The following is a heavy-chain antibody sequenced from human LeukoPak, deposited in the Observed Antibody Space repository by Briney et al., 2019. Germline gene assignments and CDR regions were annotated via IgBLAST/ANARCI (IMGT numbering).Heavy chain of an antibody. D-gene: IGHD3-22*01. Sequence: SETLSLTCTVSGGSISSTSYYWGWIRQPPGKGLEWIGSIYHSGSTYYNPSLKSRVTISVDTSKNQFSLKLSSVTAADTAVYYCARDPGDSSGYFPRKSRGAFDIWGQGTMVTVSS. J-gene: IGHJ3*02. CDR1: GGSISSTSYY. CDR2: IYHSGST. CDR3: ARDPGDSSGYFPRKSRGAFDI. V-gene: IGHV4-39*07.